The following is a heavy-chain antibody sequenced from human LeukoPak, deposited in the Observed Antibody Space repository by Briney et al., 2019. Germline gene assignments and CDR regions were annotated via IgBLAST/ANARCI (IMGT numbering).Heavy chain of an antibody. V-gene: IGHV4-4*07. J-gene: IGHJ4*02. CDR3: ARELLLTGTAH. CDR1: GGSISSYY. CDR2: IYTSGST. Sequence: PSETLSLTCTVSGGSISSYYWSWIRQAAGKGLEWIGLIYTSGSTSYNPSLKSRVTISVDKSKNQLSLKLTSVTAADTAVYYCARELLLTGTAHWGQGTLVTVSS. D-gene: IGHD1-7*01.